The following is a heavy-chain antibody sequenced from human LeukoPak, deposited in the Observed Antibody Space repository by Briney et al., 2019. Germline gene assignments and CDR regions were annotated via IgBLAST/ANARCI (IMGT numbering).Heavy chain of an antibody. D-gene: IGHD5-12*01. CDR1: GFTFSSYW. V-gene: IGHV3-74*01. CDR3: ARDKGYAVDY. Sequence: PGGSLRLSCAASGFTFSSYWMHWVRQAPGKGLVWVSRINGDGSSTSYADSVKGRFTISRDNAKNTLYLQMNSLRAEDTAVYYCARDKGYAVDYWGQGTLVTVS. J-gene: IGHJ4*02. CDR2: INGDGSST.